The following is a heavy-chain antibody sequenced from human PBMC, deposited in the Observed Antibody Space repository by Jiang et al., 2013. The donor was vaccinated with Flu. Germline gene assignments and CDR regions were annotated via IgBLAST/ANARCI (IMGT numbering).Heavy chain of an antibody. J-gene: IGHJ4*02. CDR2: ISYDGSNK. D-gene: IGHD4-17*01. CDR1: GFTFSSYG. V-gene: IGHV3-30*03. CDR3: ARDPYDYGDSAFDY. Sequence: QLLESGGGVVQPGRSLRLSCAASGFTFSSYGMHWVRQAPGKGLEWVAVISYDGSNKYYADSVKGGFTISRDNSKNTLYLQMNSLRAEDTAVYYCARDPYDYGDSAFDYWGQGTLVTVSS.